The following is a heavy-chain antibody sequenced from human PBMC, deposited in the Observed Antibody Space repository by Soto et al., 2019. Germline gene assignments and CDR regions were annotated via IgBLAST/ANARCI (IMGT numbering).Heavy chain of an antibody. Sequence: ASVKVSCKASGYTFTSYDINWVRQATGQGLEWMGWMNPNSGNTGYAQKFQGRVTMTRNTSISTAYMELSSLKTDDTAVYYCVKGSGWSWGQGTLVTVSS. V-gene: IGHV1-8*01. CDR2: MNPNSGNT. D-gene: IGHD6-19*01. CDR3: VKGSGWS. CDR1: GYTFTSYD. J-gene: IGHJ4*02.